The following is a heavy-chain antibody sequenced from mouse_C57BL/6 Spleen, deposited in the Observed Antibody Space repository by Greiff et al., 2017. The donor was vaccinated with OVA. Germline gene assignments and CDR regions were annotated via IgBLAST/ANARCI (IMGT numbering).Heavy chain of an antibody. CDR3: ARAGSSGYVGFAY. CDR1: GYTFTSYD. Sequence: VQLQQSGPELVKPGASVKLSCKASGYTFTSYDINWVKQRPGQGLEWIGWIYPRDGSTKYNEKFKGKATLTVDTSSSTAYMELHSLTSEDSAVYFCARAGSSGYVGFAYWGQGTLVTVSA. D-gene: IGHD3-2*02. CDR2: IYPRDGST. V-gene: IGHV1-85*01. J-gene: IGHJ3*01.